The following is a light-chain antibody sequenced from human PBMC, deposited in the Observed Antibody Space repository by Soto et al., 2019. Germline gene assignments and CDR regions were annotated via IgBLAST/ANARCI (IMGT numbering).Light chain of an antibody. V-gene: IGKV3-20*01. Sequence: EIVLTQSPGTLSLSPGERATLSCRASQSITSTYLAWYQQKSGQAPRLRIYATSSRATGIPDRFSGSGSRTDFTLTISRLEPEDFAVYYCQQYNSSPYTFGQGTNLEIK. CDR2: ATS. J-gene: IGKJ2*01. CDR1: QSITSTY. CDR3: QQYNSSPYT.